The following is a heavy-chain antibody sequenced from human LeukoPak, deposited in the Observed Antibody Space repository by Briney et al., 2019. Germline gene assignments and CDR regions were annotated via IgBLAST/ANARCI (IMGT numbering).Heavy chain of an antibody. CDR3: ATDVYQLHFSPLRRDY. CDR2: IKSNTDGGTT. D-gene: IGHD2-2*01. J-gene: IGHJ4*02. V-gene: IGHV3-15*01. CDR1: GFTFSHAW. Sequence: GGSLRLSCADSGFTFSHAWMSWVRQAPGKGLEWVGRIKSNTDGGTTDYAAPVKGRFTISRDDSKNTLYLQMNSLKTEDTAVYYCATDVYQLHFSPLRRDYWGQGTQVTVSS.